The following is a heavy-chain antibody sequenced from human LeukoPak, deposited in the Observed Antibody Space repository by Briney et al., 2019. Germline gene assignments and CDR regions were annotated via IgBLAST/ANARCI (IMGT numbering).Heavy chain of an antibody. V-gene: IGHV1-2*02. J-gene: IGHJ4*02. CDR3: ASYYDSSGYYHGPPMNY. D-gene: IGHD3-22*01. Sequence: ASVKASCKASGDTFTGYYMHWVRQAPGQGLEWMGWINPNSGGTNYAQKFQGRVTMTRDTSISTAYMELSRLRSDDTAVYYCASYYDSSGYYHGPPMNYWGQGTLVTVSS. CDR2: INPNSGGT. CDR1: GDTFTGYY.